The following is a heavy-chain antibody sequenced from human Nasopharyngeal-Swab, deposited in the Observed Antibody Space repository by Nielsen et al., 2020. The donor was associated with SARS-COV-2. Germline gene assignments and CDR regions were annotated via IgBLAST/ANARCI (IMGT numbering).Heavy chain of an antibody. V-gene: IGHV3-15*01. J-gene: IGHJ4*02. D-gene: IGHD6-19*01. CDR3: TTLHRTGWF. Sequence: GGSLRLSCAASGFVFSSVWMSWVRQAPGKGLEWVGRIKRKSDGGTVEYATAVRGRFSISRDDSRNTLFLQMNRLKTEDTADYYCTTLHRTGWFWGQGTLVTVSS. CDR2: IKRKSDGGTV. CDR1: GFVFSSVW.